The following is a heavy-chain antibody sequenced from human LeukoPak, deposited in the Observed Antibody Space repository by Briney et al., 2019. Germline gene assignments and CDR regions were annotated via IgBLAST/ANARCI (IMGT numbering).Heavy chain of an antibody. CDR3: ARDQRIGAGVLQNYYYYYGMDV. D-gene: IGHD2-15*01. CDR2: ISYSGST. CDR1: GGSISSGDYY. J-gene: IGHJ6*02. V-gene: IGHV4-30-4*08. Sequence: SQTLSLTCTVSGGSISSGDYYWSWIRQPPGKGLEWIGNISYSGSTYYNPSLKSRVTISVDTSKNQFFLKLSSVTAADTAVYYCARDQRIGAGVLQNYYYYYGMDVWGQGTTVTVSS.